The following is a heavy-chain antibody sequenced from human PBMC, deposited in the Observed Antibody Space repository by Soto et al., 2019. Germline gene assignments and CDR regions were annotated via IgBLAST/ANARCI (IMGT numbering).Heavy chain of an antibody. J-gene: IGHJ4*02. Sequence: QVQLQQWGAGLLKPSETLSLTCAVYSGSFRGYYWTWIRQPPGKGLEWIGEIYQGLSIIDNPSLKRRATISGDSSKNQFSLELTSVTAADTGVYYCARHGGYYFDYWGQGALVTVSS. CDR3: ARHGGYYFDY. CDR2: IYQGLSI. V-gene: IGHV4-34*04. D-gene: IGHD3-16*01. CDR1: SGSFRGYY.